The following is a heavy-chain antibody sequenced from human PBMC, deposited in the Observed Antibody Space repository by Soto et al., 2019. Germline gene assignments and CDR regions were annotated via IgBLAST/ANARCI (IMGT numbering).Heavy chain of an antibody. CDR3: ARVPYCSGGSCYYFDY. V-gene: IGHV3-7*04. J-gene: IGHJ4*02. Sequence: EVQLVESGGGLVQPGGSLRLSCAASGFTFSSYWMSWVRQAPGKGLEWVANIKQDGSEKYYVDSVKGRFTISRDNDKNSLYLQMNSLRAEDTAVYYCARVPYCSGGSCYYFDYWGQGTLVTVSS. D-gene: IGHD2-15*01. CDR1: GFTFSSYW. CDR2: IKQDGSEK.